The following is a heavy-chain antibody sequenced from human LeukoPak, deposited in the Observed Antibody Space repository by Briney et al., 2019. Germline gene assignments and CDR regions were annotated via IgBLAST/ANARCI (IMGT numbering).Heavy chain of an antibody. Sequence: GESLKISCKGSGYSFTTHWIGWVRQMPGKGLEWMGIIYPGDSDTRYSPSFQGQVTISADKSINTAYLQWSSLKASDTAMYYCARQEDHGDYAYWGQGTLVTVSS. CDR1: GYSFTTHW. CDR3: ARQEDHGDYAY. CDR2: IYPGDSDT. V-gene: IGHV5-51*01. D-gene: IGHD4-17*01. J-gene: IGHJ4*02.